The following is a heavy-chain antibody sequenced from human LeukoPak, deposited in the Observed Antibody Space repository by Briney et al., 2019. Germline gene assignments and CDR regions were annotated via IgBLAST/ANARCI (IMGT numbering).Heavy chain of an antibody. V-gene: IGHV4-59*06. CDR2: IYYSGST. J-gene: IGHJ4*02. D-gene: IGHD6-13*01. CDR3: ASRYSSSWYGELYY. CDR1: GDSTSYYY. Sequence: IPSETLSLTCSVSGDSTSYYYWSWIRQHPGKGLEWIGYIYYSGSTYYNPSLKSRVTISVDTSKNQFSLKLSSVTAADTAVYYCASRYSSSWYGELYYWGQGTLVTVSS.